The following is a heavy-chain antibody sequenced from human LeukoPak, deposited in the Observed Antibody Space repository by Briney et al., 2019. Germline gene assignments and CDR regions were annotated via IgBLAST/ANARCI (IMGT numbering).Heavy chain of an antibody. CDR3: AIVYDYVWGSYRYEGY. Sequence: ASVKVSCKASGYTFTSYCMHWVRQAPGQGLEWMGIINPSGGSTSYAQKFQGRVTMTRDMSTSTVYMELSSLRSEDTAVYYCAIVYDYVWGSYRYEGYWGQGTLVTVSS. D-gene: IGHD3-16*02. J-gene: IGHJ4*02. CDR1: GYTFTSYC. V-gene: IGHV1-46*01. CDR2: INPSGGST.